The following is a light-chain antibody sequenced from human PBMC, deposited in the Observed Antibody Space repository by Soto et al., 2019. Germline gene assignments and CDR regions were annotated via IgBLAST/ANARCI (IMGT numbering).Light chain of an antibody. CDR3: QQYASSRT. CDR1: QSVTNNY. Sequence: EIVLTPSPGTLSLSPVARATLSCRAGQSVTNNYLAWFQQKPGQAPRLLMYGASSRATGIPDRFSGSGSGTDFTLTITRLEPEDFALDDCQQYASSRTFGQGTKVDIK. CDR2: GAS. V-gene: IGKV3-20*01. J-gene: IGKJ1*01.